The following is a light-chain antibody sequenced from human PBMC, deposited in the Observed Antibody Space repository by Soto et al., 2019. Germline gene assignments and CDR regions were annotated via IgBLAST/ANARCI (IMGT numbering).Light chain of an antibody. J-gene: IGKJ5*01. V-gene: IGKV3-20*01. Sequence: EIVLTQSPGTLSLSPGERPTLSCRASQSVSSSYLAWYQQKPGQAPRLLIYGASSRATGIPDRFSGSGSGTDFTLTISRLEPEDFAVYYCQQYGSSPPITFGQRTRLENK. CDR3: QQYGSSPPIT. CDR2: GAS. CDR1: QSVSSSY.